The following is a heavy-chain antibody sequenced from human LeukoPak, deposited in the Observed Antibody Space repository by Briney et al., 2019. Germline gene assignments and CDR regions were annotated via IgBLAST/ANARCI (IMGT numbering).Heavy chain of an antibody. CDR3: AKQQLRDYYYMDV. V-gene: IGHV3-64*01. Sequence: GGSLRLSCAASGFTFSSYAMHWVRQAPGKGLEYVSAISSNGGSTYYANSVKGRFTIPRDNSKNTLYLQMGSLRAEDMAVYYCAKQQLRDYYYMDVWGKGTPVTVSS. D-gene: IGHD6-13*01. CDR1: GFTFSSYA. CDR2: ISSNGGST. J-gene: IGHJ6*03.